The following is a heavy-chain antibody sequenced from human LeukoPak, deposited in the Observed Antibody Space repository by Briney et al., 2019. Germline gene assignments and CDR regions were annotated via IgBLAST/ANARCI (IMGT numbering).Heavy chain of an antibody. D-gene: IGHD3-3*01. CDR1: GFTFSNAW. CDR2: IKSKTDGGTT. J-gene: IGHJ4*02. V-gene: IGHV3-15*01. CDR3: TTYYEFWSGYQAYYFDY. Sequence: GGSLRLSCAASGFTFSNAWMSWVRQAPGKGLEWVGRIKSKTDGGTTDYAAPVKGRFTISRDDSKNTLYLQMNSLKTEDTAVYYCTTYYEFWSGYQAYYFDYWGQGTLVTVSS.